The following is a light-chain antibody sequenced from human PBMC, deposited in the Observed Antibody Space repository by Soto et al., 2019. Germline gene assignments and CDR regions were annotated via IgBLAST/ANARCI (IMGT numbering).Light chain of an antibody. V-gene: IGKV1-5*03. CDR1: QTINNW. CDR3: QQYKTT. CDR2: KTS. J-gene: IGKJ3*01. Sequence: DILLTQSPSTLSASIGDRVTITCRTSQTINNWLAWYQQKPGKAPKLLIHKTSILESGVPSRFSGNGSGTEFTLTIRSLHPDDVATYYCQQYKTTFGPGTKVDIE.